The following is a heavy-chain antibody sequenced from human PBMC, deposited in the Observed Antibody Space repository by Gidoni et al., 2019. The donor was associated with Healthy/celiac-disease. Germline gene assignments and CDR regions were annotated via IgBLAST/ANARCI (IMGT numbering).Heavy chain of an antibody. Sequence: EVQLVVSGGGLVQPGGSLRLSCAASGFIFRDSPMHWVRQASGRGLEWIGRIKTKGNAYATVYGASVDGRFTISRDDSRNTAYLEMNSLKIEDTAVYYCTRLPRDAGGIHFDYWGQGALVIVSS. CDR2: IKTKGNAYAT. V-gene: IGHV3-73*02. CDR1: GFIFRDSP. D-gene: IGHD3-16*01. J-gene: IGHJ4*02. CDR3: TRLPRDAGGIHFDY.